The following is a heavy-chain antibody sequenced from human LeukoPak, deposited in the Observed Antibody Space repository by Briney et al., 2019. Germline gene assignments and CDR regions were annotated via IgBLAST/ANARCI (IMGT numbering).Heavy chain of an antibody. Sequence: GRSLRLSCAASGLAFSTYAMHWVRQAPDKGLEWMAVISYDGTNKYYSDSVKGRFTISRDNSKNTLYLQMNSLRAEDAAVYYCARDLSGANSYWGQGSLVTVSS. D-gene: IGHD2/OR15-2a*01. V-gene: IGHV3-30-3*01. CDR1: GLAFSTYA. CDR2: ISYDGTNK. CDR3: ARDLSGANSY. J-gene: IGHJ4*02.